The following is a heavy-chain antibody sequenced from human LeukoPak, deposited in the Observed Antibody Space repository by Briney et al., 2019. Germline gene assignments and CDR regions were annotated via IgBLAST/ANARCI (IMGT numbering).Heavy chain of an antibody. D-gene: IGHD3-10*01. CDR2: ISGSGGST. Sequence: GGSLRLSCAASGFTFSSYGMSWVRQAPGKGLEWVSAISGSGGSTYYADSVKGRFTISRDNSKNTLYLQMNSLRAEDTAVYYCTKDGLLWFGEVGAFDIWGQGTMVTVSS. CDR3: TKDGLLWFGEVGAFDI. V-gene: IGHV3-23*01. CDR1: GFTFSSYG. J-gene: IGHJ3*02.